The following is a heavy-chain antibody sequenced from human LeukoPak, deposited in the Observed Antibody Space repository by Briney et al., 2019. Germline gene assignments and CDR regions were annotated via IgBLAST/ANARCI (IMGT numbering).Heavy chain of an antibody. Sequence: SETLSLTCTVSGGSISSYYWSWIRQPAGRGLEWIGRIYPIGSTKYNPSLRSRVTISVDNSKNQFSLKLSSVTAADTAVYYCARGRGSGSSLNWFDPWGQGTLVTVSS. J-gene: IGHJ5*02. D-gene: IGHD3-10*01. CDR2: IYPIGST. CDR1: GGSISSYY. CDR3: ARGRGSGSSLNWFDP. V-gene: IGHV4-4*07.